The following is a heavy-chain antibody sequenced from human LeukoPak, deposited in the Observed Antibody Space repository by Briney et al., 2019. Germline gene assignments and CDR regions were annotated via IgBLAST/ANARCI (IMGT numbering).Heavy chain of an antibody. J-gene: IGHJ4*02. CDR2: INQDGSEK. CDR3: ARDYRSSWYV. D-gene: IGHD6-13*01. V-gene: IGHV3-7*03. Sequence: GGSLRLSCAASGFTFSSYSMNWIRQAPGKGLEWVANINQDGSEKHYVDSVKGRFTVSRDNARNSLFLQMNSLRAEDTSVYYCARDYRSSWYVRGQGTLVTVSS. CDR1: GFTFSSYS.